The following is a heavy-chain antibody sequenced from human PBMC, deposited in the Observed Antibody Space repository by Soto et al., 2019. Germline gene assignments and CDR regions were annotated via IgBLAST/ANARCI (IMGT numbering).Heavy chain of an antibody. CDR3: ARGSEAWFDP. CDR1: GASISSYF. CDR2: VYSTEIT. J-gene: IGHJ5*02. Sequence: SETLSLTCTVSGASISSYFWSWILQPPGKGLEWIGYVYSTEITNYNPSLKSRVAMSIDTSKNQFSLKVRYVTAAETAVYYCARGSEAWFDPWGQGTLVTVSS. V-gene: IGHV4-59*01.